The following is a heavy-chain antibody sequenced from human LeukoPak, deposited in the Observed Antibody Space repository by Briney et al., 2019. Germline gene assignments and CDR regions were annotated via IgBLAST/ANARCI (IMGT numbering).Heavy chain of an antibody. V-gene: IGHV3-23*01. CDR3: AKDRSIVVVVAAEG. D-gene: IGHD2-15*01. Sequence: GSLRLSCAASGFTFSSYAMSWVRQAPGKGLEWGSAISGSGGSTYYADSVKGRFTISRDNSKNTLYLQMNSLRAEDTAVYYCAKDRSIVVVVAAEGWGQGTLVTVSS. CDR2: ISGSGGST. CDR1: GFTFSSYA. J-gene: IGHJ4*02.